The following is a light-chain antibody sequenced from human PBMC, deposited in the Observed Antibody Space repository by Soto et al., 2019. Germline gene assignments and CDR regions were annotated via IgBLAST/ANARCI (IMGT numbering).Light chain of an antibody. Sequence: MTQSPSTLSASVGDRVTITCRASQSVSGNLAWYQQKPGQAPRLLIFDASTRATGIPGRFSGSGSGTEFTLTISSLLSEDFALYYCQQYNLWPLTFGGGTRVEIK. J-gene: IGKJ4*01. CDR3: QQYNLWPLT. CDR1: QSVSGN. V-gene: IGKV3-15*01. CDR2: DAS.